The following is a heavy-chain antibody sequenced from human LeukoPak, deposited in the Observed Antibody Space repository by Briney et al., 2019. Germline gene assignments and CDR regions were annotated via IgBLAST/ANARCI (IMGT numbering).Heavy chain of an antibody. D-gene: IGHD1-26*01. CDR2: INHSGST. V-gene: IGHV4-34*01. CDR3: ARAGSYRNYYFDY. J-gene: IGHJ4*02. CDR1: GGSFSGYY. Sequence: PSETLSLTCAVYGGSFSGYYWSWIRQPPGKGLEWIGEINHSGSTNYNPSLKSRVTISVDTSKNQFSLKLSSVTAADTAVYYCARAGSYRNYYFDYWGQGTLVTVSS.